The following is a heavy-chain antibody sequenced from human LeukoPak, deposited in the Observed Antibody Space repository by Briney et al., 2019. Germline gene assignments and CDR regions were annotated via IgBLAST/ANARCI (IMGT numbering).Heavy chain of an antibody. J-gene: IGHJ4*02. CDR1: GFTFSSYS. CDR2: ISSSSNTI. D-gene: IGHD2-21*02. V-gene: IGHV3-48*02. CDR3: ARAVTVVTRGGLVFDY. Sequence: GASLRLSCAASGFTFSSYSMNWVRQAPGKGLAWVSCISSSSNTIYYADSVKGRFTISRDNAKNSLFLQMNSLRDEDTSVYYCARAVTVVTRGGLVFDYWGQGTLVTVSS.